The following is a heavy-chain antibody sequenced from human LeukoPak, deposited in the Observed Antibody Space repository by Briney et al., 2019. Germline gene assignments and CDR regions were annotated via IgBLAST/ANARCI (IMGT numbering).Heavy chain of an antibody. D-gene: IGHD1-26*01. CDR2: LSASGGST. CDR1: GFTFSDYA. V-gene: IGHV3-23*01. CDR3: AKASLPTNQWVLDY. Sequence: PGGSLRLSCAASGFTFSDYAVSWVRQAPGQGLKWVSGLSASGGSTYYADSVKGRFTISRDNSKNTLYLQMNSLRAEDTAVYYCAKASLPTNQWVLDYWGQGTLVTVSS. J-gene: IGHJ4*02.